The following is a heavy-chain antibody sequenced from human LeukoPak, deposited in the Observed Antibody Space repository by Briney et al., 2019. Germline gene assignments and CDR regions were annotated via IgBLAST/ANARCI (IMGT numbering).Heavy chain of an antibody. J-gene: IGHJ4*02. Sequence: ASVKVSCKASAYTFTNYGISWLRQAPGQGLEWMGWISGFNGNTNYAEMFQGRVTMTTDTSTNTAYMELRSLRSDDTAVYYCAREGRYLGDAFDYWGQGTLVTVSS. D-gene: IGHD3-9*01. CDR1: AYTFTNYG. CDR3: AREGRYLGDAFDY. V-gene: IGHV1-18*01. CDR2: ISGFNGNT.